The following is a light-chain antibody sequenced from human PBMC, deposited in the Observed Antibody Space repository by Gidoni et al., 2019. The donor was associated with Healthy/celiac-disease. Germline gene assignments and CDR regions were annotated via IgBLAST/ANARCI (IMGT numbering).Light chain of an antibody. CDR1: QSISSY. V-gene: IGKV1-39*01. CDR3: QQGDT. J-gene: IGKJ2*01. CDR2: AAS. Sequence: DNKLTQSASSLSASVVDRVIITCWVSQSISSYLNWYQQKPGKVTKLLIYAASSLQSGVTSRFIGSESGTDFTLTIRNLVPKDVATNNGQQGDTFGQGTKLEIK.